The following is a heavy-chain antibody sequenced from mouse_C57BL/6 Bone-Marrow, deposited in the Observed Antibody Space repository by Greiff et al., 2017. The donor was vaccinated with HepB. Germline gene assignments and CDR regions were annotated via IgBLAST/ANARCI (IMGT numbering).Heavy chain of an antibody. D-gene: IGHD1-1*01. CDR2: IWRGGST. V-gene: IGHV2-5*01. CDR3: AKISYYYGSSYVYWYFDV. J-gene: IGHJ1*03. CDR1: GFSLTSYG. Sequence: QVQLQQSGPGLVQPSQSLSITCTVSGFSLTSYGVHWVRQSPGKGLEWLGVIWRGGSTDYNAAFMSRLSITKDNSKSQVFFKMNSLQADDTAIYYCAKISYYYGSSYVYWYFDVWGTGTTVTVSS.